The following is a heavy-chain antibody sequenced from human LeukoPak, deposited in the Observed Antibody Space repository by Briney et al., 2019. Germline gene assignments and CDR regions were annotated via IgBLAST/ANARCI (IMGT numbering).Heavy chain of an antibody. CDR3: ARLYSSGWYYFDY. J-gene: IGHJ4*02. CDR2: IYYSGST. Sequence: PSETLSLTCTVSGGSISSSSYYWGWIRQPPGKGLEWIGSIYYSGSTYHNPSLKSRVTISVDTSKNQFSLKLSSVTAADTAVYYCARLYSSGWYYFDYWGQGTLVTVSS. V-gene: IGHV4-39*01. CDR1: GGSISSSSYY. D-gene: IGHD6-19*01.